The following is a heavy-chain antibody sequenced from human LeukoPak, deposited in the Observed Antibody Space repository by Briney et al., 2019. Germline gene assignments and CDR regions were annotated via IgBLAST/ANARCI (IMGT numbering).Heavy chain of an antibody. J-gene: IGHJ4*02. Sequence: SETLSLTCTVSGGSISSYYWSWIRQPAGEGLEWIGRIYTSGSTNYNPSLKSRVTMSVDTSKNQLSLKLSSVTAADTAVYYCARDGYHYDSSGYYSLDYWGQGTLVTVSS. CDR2: IYTSGST. V-gene: IGHV4-4*07. CDR3: ARDGYHYDSSGYYSLDY. CDR1: GGSISSYY. D-gene: IGHD3-22*01.